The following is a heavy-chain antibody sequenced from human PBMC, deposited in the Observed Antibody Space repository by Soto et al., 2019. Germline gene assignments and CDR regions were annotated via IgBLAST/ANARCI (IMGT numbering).Heavy chain of an antibody. D-gene: IGHD1-1*01. J-gene: IGHJ4*02. Sequence: GGSLRLSCAASGFSISTYGVTWVRQAPGKGLEWVSGFSGSSGNTYYADSVKGRFTISRDNSKNTVYLQMNSLRAEDTAVYYCARWNGYGDSWGQGTLVTVSS. CDR3: ARWNGYGDS. V-gene: IGHV3-23*01. CDR1: GFSISTYG. CDR2: FSGSSGNT.